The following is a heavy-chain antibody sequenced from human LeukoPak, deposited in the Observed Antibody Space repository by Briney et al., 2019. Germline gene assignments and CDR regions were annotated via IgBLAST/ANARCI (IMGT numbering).Heavy chain of an antibody. Sequence: SETLSLTCAVYGGSFSGYYWSWIRQPPGKGLEWIGEITHTGSTNYNPSLKSRVTISVDTSKNQFSLKLTSVTAADTAVYFCARTYGDYRFDYWGQGTLVTVSS. J-gene: IGHJ4*02. D-gene: IGHD4-17*01. CDR2: ITHTGST. V-gene: IGHV4-34*01. CDR1: GGSFSGYY. CDR3: ARTYGDYRFDY.